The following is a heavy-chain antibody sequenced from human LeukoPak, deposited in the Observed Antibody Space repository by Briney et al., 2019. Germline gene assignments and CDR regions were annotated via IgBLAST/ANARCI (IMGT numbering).Heavy chain of an antibody. CDR1: GFTFSSYW. CDR3: ARDLIAAPGTDAFDI. D-gene: IGHD6-13*01. V-gene: IGHV3-74*01. Sequence: GGSLRLSCAASGFTFSSYWMHWVRQAPGKGLVWVSRINSDGSSTNYADSVKGRFTISKDNAKNTLYLQMNSLRAEDTAVYYCARDLIAAPGTDAFDIWGQGTMVTVSS. J-gene: IGHJ3*02. CDR2: INSDGSST.